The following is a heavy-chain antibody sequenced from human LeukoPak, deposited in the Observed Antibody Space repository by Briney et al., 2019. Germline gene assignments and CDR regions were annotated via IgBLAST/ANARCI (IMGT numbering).Heavy chain of an antibody. Sequence: ASVKVSCKASGGTFSSYAISWVRQAPGQGLEWMGRIIPILGIANYAQKFQGRVTITADKSTSTAYMELSSVTAADTAVYYCARDGTPTYGSETPPQYYFDYWGQGTLVTVSS. CDR2: IIPILGIA. J-gene: IGHJ4*02. CDR3: ARDGTPTYGSETPPQYYFDY. D-gene: IGHD3-10*01. V-gene: IGHV1-69*04. CDR1: GGTFSSYA.